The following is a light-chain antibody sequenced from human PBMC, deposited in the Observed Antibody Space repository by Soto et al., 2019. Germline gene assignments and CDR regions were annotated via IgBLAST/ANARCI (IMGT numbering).Light chain of an antibody. CDR3: CSYAGSYTLGV. J-gene: IGLJ2*01. V-gene: IGLV2-11*01. CDR2: DVS. Sequence: QSVLTQPRSVSGSPGQSVTISCTGTSSDVNGYNYVSWYQQHPGKAPKLMIYDVSKRPSGVPDRFSGSKSGNTASLTISGLQAEDEADYYCCSYAGSYTLGVFGGGTKVTVL. CDR1: SSDVNGYNY.